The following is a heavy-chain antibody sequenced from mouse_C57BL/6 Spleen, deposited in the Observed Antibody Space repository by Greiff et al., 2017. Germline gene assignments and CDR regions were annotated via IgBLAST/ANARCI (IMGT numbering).Heavy chain of an antibody. V-gene: IGHV5-4*01. D-gene: IGHD2-5*01. J-gene: IGHJ2*01. CDR2: ISDGGSYT. Sequence: DVMLVESGGGLVKPGGSLKLSCAASVFTFSSYAMSWVRQTPEKRLEWVATISDGGSYTYYPDNVKGRFTISRDNAKNNLYLQMSHLKSEDTAMDYCARDKSYSNYHDYWGQGTTLTVSS. CDR3: ARDKSYSNYHDY. CDR1: VFTFSSYA.